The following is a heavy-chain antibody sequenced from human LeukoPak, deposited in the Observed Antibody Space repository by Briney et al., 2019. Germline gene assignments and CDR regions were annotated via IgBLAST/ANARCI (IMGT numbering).Heavy chain of an antibody. Sequence: ASVKVSCKASGYTFTSYYMHWVRQAPGQGLEWMGIINPSGGSTSYAQKFQGRVTMTRDTSTSTVYMELSSLRSEDTAMFYCARVICANGHNLCYFDDWGQGTLVTVSS. J-gene: IGHJ4*02. CDR1: GYTFTSYY. CDR2: INPSGGST. D-gene: IGHD5-24*01. V-gene: IGHV1-46*01. CDR3: ARVICANGHNLCYFDD.